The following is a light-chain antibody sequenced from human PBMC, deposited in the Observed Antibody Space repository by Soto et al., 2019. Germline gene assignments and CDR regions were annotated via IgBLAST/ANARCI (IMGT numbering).Light chain of an antibody. CDR1: QSVSSN. Sequence: IVMTQSPATLSVSPGERATLSCRASQSVSSNLAWYQQKPGQAPRLLIYGASTRATGIPARFSGSGSRTEFTLTISSLQSEDFAVYYCQQYNNWPPWTFGQGTKVEIK. CDR2: GAS. J-gene: IGKJ1*01. V-gene: IGKV3-15*01. CDR3: QQYNNWPPWT.